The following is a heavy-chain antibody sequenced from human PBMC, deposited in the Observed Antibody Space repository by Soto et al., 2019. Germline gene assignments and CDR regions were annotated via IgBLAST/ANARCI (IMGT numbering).Heavy chain of an antibody. J-gene: IGHJ6*02. CDR2: INADNGNT. V-gene: IGHV1-3*01. CDR3: ARDWGNYYYGMDV. CDR1: DDTFGSFG. D-gene: IGHD7-27*01. Sequence: ASVKVSCKTSDDTFGSFGVSWVRQAPGQRLEWMGWINADNGNTKYSQKFQGRVTITRDTSASTAHMEVSSLRSEDTAVYYCARDWGNYYYGMDVWGQGTTVTVSS.